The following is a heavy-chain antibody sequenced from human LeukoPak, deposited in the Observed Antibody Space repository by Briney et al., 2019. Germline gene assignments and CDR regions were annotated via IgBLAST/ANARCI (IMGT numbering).Heavy chain of an antibody. CDR3: ARPSPPGDGYNPPDH. J-gene: IGHJ4*02. Sequence: GGSLRLSCVVSGFNFDNFPMHWVRQPLGKGLEWVAVISHDGRTKYYADSMKGRITISRDNSKNTLFLQMYNLRSEDTAVYFCARPSPPGDGYNPPDHWGQGTLVTVSS. V-gene: IGHV3-30*04. CDR1: GFNFDNFP. CDR2: ISHDGRTK. D-gene: IGHD5-24*01.